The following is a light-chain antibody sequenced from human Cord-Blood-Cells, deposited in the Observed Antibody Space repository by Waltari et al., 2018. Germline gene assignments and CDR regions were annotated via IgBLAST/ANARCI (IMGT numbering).Light chain of an antibody. J-gene: IGKJ4*01. V-gene: IGKV3-11*01. CDR1: QRVSSY. CDR3: QQRSNWPPT. Sequence: EIVLTHSPATLPLSPGERATLSCRASQRVSSYLAWDQQKHGQAPRLLIYDASNRATVSPARFSGSGSGTDFTLTISSLEPEDFAVYYCQQRSNWPPTFGGGTKVEIK. CDR2: DAS.